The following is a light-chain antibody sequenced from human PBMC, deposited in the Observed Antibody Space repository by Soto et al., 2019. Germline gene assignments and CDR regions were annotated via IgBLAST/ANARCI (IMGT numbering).Light chain of an antibody. J-gene: IGLJ1*01. V-gene: IGLV2-8*01. CDR1: SSDVGGYDY. CDR2: EVS. CDR3: SSYVGTNSYV. Sequence: QSSLTQPPSASGSPGQSGSISCPGTSSDVGGYDYVSWYKQHPGKAPKLMIYEVSKRPSGVPDRFSGSKSGNTAALTVSGLQAEDEADYYCSSYVGTNSYVFGTGTKVTVL.